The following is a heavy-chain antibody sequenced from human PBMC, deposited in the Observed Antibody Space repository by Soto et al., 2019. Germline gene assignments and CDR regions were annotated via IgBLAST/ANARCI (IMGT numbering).Heavy chain of an antibody. D-gene: IGHD2-15*01. V-gene: IGHV2-70*04. J-gene: IGHJ4*02. CDR2: IDWDDDK. CDR1: GFSLSTSGMR. Sequence: SCPTLVNPTQTLTLTCTFSGFSLSTSGMRVSWIRQPPGKALEWLARIDWDDDKFYNTSLKTRLTISKDSSKNQVVLTMTNMDPVDTATYYCARMFHCSGGTCPFDYWGQGALVTVSS. CDR3: ARMFHCSGGTCPFDY.